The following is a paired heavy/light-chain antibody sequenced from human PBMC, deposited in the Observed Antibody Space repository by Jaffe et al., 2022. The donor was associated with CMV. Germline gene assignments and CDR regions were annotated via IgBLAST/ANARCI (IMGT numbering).Light chain of an antibody. J-gene: IGLJ7*01. V-gene: IGLV1-40*01. CDR1: SSNIGAGYD. CDR3: QSYDNSLRASV. Sequence: QSVLTQPPSVSGAPGQRVTISCTGSSSNIGAGYDVHWYQQLPGTAPKLLIYGNSNRPSGVPDRFTGSKSGTSASLAITGLQAADEADYYCQSYDNSLRASVFGGGTQLTVL. CDR2: GNS.
Heavy chain of an antibody. CDR3: ARQGGVGATAVEY. V-gene: IGHV4-39*01. Sequence: QLQLQESGPGLVKPSETLSLTCTVVGGSISSGSYSWGWIRQPPGKGLEWIGNIYYGSTYYNPSLKSRVTISVDTSKNQFSLKLSSVTAADTALYYCARQGGVGATAVEYWGQGTLVTVSS. J-gene: IGHJ4*02. CDR2: IYYGST. CDR1: GGSISSGSYS. D-gene: IGHD1-26*01.